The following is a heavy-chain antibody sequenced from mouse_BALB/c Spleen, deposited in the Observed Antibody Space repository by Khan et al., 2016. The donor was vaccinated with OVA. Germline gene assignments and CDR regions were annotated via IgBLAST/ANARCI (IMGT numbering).Heavy chain of an antibody. Sequence: EVQLLESGGGLVKPGGSLKLSCAASGFTFSDYYMYWVRQTPEKRLEWVATISDGGTYIYYPDNVKGRFTISRDNAKNNLYLQMSSLKSDDTAMYYCTRGYYGDPFAYWGQGTLVTVSA. V-gene: IGHV5-4*02. CDR3: TRGYYGDPFAY. D-gene: IGHD2-13*01. CDR2: ISDGGTYI. J-gene: IGHJ3*01. CDR1: GFTFSDYY.